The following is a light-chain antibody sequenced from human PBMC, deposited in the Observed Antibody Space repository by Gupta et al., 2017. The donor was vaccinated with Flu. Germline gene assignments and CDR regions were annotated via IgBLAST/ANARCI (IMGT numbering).Light chain of an antibody. CDR1: SNDVGGYNY. CDR3: SSSTASGAPVL. V-gene: IGLV2-14*01. Sequence: QSALTQPASVSGSPGQSITISCTGTSNDVGGYNYVSWYQQYAGKAPKLIIYEVTNRPSGVSNRFSGSKSGNTASLTISGLQAEDEGDDYCSSSTASGAPVLFGGGTKLTVL. J-gene: IGLJ3*02. CDR2: EVT.